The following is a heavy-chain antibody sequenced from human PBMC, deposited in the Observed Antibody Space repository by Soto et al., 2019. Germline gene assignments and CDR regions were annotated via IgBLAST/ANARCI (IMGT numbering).Heavy chain of an antibody. CDR2: IIPTFGRT. Sequence: SVKVSCKASGDTFSSYAISWVRQAPGKGLEWMGKIIPTFGRTNYAQKFQGRVTITADESTSTAYMELSSLRSEDTAVYYCARDGRINYGMDVWGQGTTVTVSS. V-gene: IGHV1-69*13. D-gene: IGHD3-16*01. CDR1: GDTFSSYA. CDR3: ARDGRINYGMDV. J-gene: IGHJ6*02.